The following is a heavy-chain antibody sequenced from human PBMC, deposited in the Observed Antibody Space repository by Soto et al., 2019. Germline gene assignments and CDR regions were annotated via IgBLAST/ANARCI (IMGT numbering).Heavy chain of an antibody. CDR2: IIPIFGTA. J-gene: IGHJ3*02. D-gene: IGHD3-10*01. CDR1: GGTFSSYA. Sequence: SVKVSCKASGGTFSSYAISWVRQAPGQGLEWMGGIIPIFGTANYAQKFQGRVTITADKSTSTAYMELSSLRSEDTAVYYCARGSYGSEAFDIWGQGTMVTVSS. V-gene: IGHV1-69*06. CDR3: ARGSYGSEAFDI.